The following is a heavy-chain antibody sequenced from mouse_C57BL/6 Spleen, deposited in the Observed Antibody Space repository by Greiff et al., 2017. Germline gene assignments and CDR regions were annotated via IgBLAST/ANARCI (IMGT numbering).Heavy chain of an antibody. Sequence: LVESGAELVRPGTSVKVSCKASGYAFTNYLIEWVKQRPGQGLEWIGVINPGSGGTNYNEKFKGKATLTADKSSSTAYMQLSSLTSEDSAVYFCARDYSNLYYAMDYWGQGTSVTVSS. CDR2: INPGSGGT. CDR1: GYAFTNYL. D-gene: IGHD2-5*01. V-gene: IGHV1-54*01. J-gene: IGHJ4*01. CDR3: ARDYSNLYYAMDY.